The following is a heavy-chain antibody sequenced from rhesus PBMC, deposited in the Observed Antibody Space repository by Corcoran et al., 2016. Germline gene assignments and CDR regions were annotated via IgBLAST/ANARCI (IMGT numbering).Heavy chain of an antibody. D-gene: IGHD6-13*01. Sequence: QVQLQESGPGLVKPSETLSLTCAVSGYSISSGYGWSWIRQPPGKGLGWIGYIVGSSGSTNYNPSLKNRVTISKDASKNQFSLNLSSVTAADTAVYYCARDRAGHPYYYGLDSWGQGVVVTVSS. CDR3: ARDRAGHPYYYGLDS. V-gene: IGHV4-127*01. CDR1: GYSISSGYG. J-gene: IGHJ6*01. CDR2: IVGSSGST.